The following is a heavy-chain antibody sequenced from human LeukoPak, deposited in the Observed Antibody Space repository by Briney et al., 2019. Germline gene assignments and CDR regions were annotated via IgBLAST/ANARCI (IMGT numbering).Heavy chain of an antibody. Sequence: GGSLRLSCAASGFTFDSYAMSWVRQAPGKGLEWVSAVSRFGGTTHYADSAKGRFTISRDNSNNTVYLQMNSLRVGDTALYYCVKHVGSRWSNNRFDPWGQGTLVTVS. CDR1: GFTFDSYA. CDR2: VSRFGGTT. CDR3: VKHVGSRWSNNRFDP. V-gene: IGHV3-23*01. D-gene: IGHD6-13*01. J-gene: IGHJ5*02.